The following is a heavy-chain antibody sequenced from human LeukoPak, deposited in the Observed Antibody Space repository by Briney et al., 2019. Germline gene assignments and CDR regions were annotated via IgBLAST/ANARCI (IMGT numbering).Heavy chain of an antibody. CDR1: GISIGFYP. CDR2: IYYSGST. CDR3: ARGGDGDYSDY. D-gene: IGHD3-16*01. J-gene: IGHJ4*02. Sequence: SETLPLTCTVSGISIGFYPWGWIRQPPGKGLEWIGYIYYSGSTNYNPSLKSRVTILVDMSKKQFSLKLTSVTAADTAIYYCARGGDGDYSDYWGQGTLVTVSS. V-gene: IGHV4-59*01.